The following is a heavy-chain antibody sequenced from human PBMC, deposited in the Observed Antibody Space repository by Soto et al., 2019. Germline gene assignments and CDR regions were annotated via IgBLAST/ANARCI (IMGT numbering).Heavy chain of an antibody. CDR1: GGTFSSYA. V-gene: IGHV1-69*12. CDR3: EGGRDSWRYLVPDC. CDR2: IIPIFGTA. D-gene: IGHD1-26*01. J-gene: IGHJ4*02. Sequence: QVQLVQSGAEVKKPGSSVKVSCKASGGTFSSYALSWVRQAPGQGLEWMGGIIPIFGTANYAQTLQGRVTITADDTTSTAYMELSSLRSEDTAVYYCEGGRDSWRYLVPDCWGQETLVTVSS.